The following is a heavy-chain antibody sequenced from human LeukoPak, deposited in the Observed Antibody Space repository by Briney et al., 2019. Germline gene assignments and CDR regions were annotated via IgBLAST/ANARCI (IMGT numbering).Heavy chain of an antibody. CDR1: GGSFSGYY. J-gene: IGHJ3*02. Sequence: SETLSLTCAVYGGSFSGYYWSWIRQPPGKGLEWIGEINHSGSTNYNPSLKSRVTISVDTSKNQFSLKLSSVTAADTAVYYCARRKTPRTGTTAFAAFDIWGQGTMVTVSS. CDR3: ARRKTPRTGTTAFAAFDI. V-gene: IGHV4-34*01. CDR2: INHSGST. D-gene: IGHD1-1*01.